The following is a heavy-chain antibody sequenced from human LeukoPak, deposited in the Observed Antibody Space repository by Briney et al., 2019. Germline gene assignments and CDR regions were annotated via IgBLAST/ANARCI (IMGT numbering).Heavy chain of an antibody. D-gene: IGHD3-16*01. CDR1: GYSFTSYW. CDR3: ARHRGIPNAWFDP. J-gene: IGHJ5*02. CDR2: IYPGDSDT. Sequence: GESLKISCKGSGYSFTSYWIGWVRQMPGKGLEWMGIIYPGDSDTRYSPSFQGQVTISADKSISTAYPQWSSLKASDTAMYYCARHRGIPNAWFDPWGQGTLVTVSS. V-gene: IGHV5-51*01.